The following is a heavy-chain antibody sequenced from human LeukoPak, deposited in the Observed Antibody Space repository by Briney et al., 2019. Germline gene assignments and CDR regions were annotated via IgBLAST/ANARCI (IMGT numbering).Heavy chain of an antibody. CDR2: IRDSGSST. CDR3: AKYGPQDSGSSHFDY. J-gene: IGHJ4*02. CDR1: GFTFSSYA. D-gene: IGHD1-26*01. V-gene: IGHV3-23*01. Sequence: GGSLRLYCAASGFTFSSYAMSCVRQAPGKGLEWVSAIRDSGSSTHYADSVKGRFTTSRDNSKNTLFLQMNSLRAEDTAIYYCAKYGPQDSGSSHFDYWGQGALVTVSS.